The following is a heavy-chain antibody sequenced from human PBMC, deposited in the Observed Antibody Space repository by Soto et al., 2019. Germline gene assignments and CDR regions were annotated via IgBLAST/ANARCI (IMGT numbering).Heavy chain of an antibody. CDR1: GFTFSSYA. CDR3: ARYIPGVRYYGMDV. D-gene: IGHD2-2*01. J-gene: IGHJ6*02. V-gene: IGHV3-23*01. Sequence: GGSLRLSCAASGFTFSSYAMKWARQAPGKGLEWVSLIGESGTPTYYADSVEGRFTISRDNSGNTLFLEMYSLRAEDTAVYYCARYIPGVRYYGMDVWGQGTTVTVSS. CDR2: IGESGTPT.